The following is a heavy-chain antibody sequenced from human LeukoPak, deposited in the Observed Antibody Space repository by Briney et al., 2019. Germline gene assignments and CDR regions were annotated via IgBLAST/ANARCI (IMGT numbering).Heavy chain of an antibody. Sequence: GESLKISCKGSGYSFTSYWIGWVRLMPGKGLEWMGIIYPGDSDTRYSPSFQGQVTISADKSISTAYLQWSSLKASDTAMYYCARLQVVVVPAAIYYYGMDVWGQGTTVTVSS. J-gene: IGHJ6*02. D-gene: IGHD2-2*01. CDR1: GYSFTSYW. CDR3: ARLQVVVVPAAIYYYGMDV. V-gene: IGHV5-51*01. CDR2: IYPGDSDT.